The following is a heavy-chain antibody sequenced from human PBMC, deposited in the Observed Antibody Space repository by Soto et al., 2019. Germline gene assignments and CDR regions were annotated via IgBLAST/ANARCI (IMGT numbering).Heavy chain of an antibody. V-gene: IGHV1-18*04. CDR2: ISAYNGNT. CDR3: ARGLLRVWSSSVLPARGPFDY. J-gene: IGHJ4*02. Sequence: QVPLVQSGAEVKKPGASVKVSCKASGYTFTSYGISWVRQAPGQGLEWMGWISAYNGNTNYAQKLQGRVTMTTDTSTSTAYMELRSLRSDDTAVYYCARGLLRVWSSSVLPARGPFDYWGQGTLVTVSS. D-gene: IGHD6-6*01. CDR1: GYTFTSYG.